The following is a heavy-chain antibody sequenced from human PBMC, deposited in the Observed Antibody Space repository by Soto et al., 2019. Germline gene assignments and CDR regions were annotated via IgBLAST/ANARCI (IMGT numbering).Heavy chain of an antibody. CDR1: NVSISSSY. V-gene: IGHV4-59*01. CDR3: ARDFAGRGPFDP. D-gene: IGHD1-26*01. Sequence: SETLSLTCSVSNVSISSSYWNWLRQAPGKGLEWIGFVYYTGTIKYNPSLKSRVTISADTSRNEFSLRLTSVTTADTAFYFCARDFAGRGPFDPWGPGTLVTVSS. J-gene: IGHJ5*01. CDR2: VYYTGTI.